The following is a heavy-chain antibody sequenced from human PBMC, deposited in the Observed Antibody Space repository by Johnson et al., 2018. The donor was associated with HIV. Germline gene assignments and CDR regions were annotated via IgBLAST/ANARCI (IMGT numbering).Heavy chain of an antibody. V-gene: IGHV3-7*01. CDR2: IKQDGSEE. J-gene: IGHJ3*02. CDR1: GFTFSSYW. D-gene: IGHD6-6*01. CDR3: ARDPGALSSSI. Sequence: VQLVESGGGLVQPGGSLRLSCAASGFTFSSYWMRWVRQAPGKGLEWVANIKQDGSEEYYVDSVKGRFTISRDYAKKSVYLQMNSLRVEDTAVYYCARDPGALSSSIWGQGTMVTVSS.